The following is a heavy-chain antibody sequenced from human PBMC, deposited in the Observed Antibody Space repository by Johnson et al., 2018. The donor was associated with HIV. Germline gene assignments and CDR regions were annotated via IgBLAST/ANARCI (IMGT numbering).Heavy chain of an antibody. CDR2: ISYDGSNK. J-gene: IGHJ3*02. CDR1: GFTFSSFA. CDR3: ARGREGGPYQGGAFDI. Sequence: QVQLVESGGGVVQPGRSLRLSCEGSGFTFSSFAIHWVRQAPGKGLEWVALISYDGSNKYYADSVKGRFTISRDNSKNTLYLQMNSLRAEDRSVYYCARGREGGPYQGGAFDIWGQGTMVTVSS. V-gene: IGHV3-30*04. D-gene: IGHD2-2*01.